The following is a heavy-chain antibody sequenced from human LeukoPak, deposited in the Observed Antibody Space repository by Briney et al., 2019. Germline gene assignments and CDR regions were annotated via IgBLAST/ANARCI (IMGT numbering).Heavy chain of an antibody. Sequence: ASVKVSCKASGYTFTDYYIHWVRQAPGQGLEWMGWINPNNGGTNYAQKFQGRVTMTRDTSISTAYMELSRLRSDDTAVYYCARDYPGYNSHYYDPFDYWGQGTLVTVSS. CDR1: GYTFTDYY. V-gene: IGHV1-2*02. J-gene: IGHJ4*02. CDR3: ARDYPGYNSHYYDPFDY. D-gene: IGHD3-22*01. CDR2: INPNNGGT.